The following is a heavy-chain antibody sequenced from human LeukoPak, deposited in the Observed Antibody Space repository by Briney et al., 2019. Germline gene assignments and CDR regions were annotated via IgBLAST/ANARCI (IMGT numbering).Heavy chain of an antibody. D-gene: IGHD5-24*01. J-gene: IGHJ4*02. V-gene: IGHV4-39*01. CDR1: GGSISSSSYY. CDR2: IYYSGST. CDR3: ASKDGGGDGFNYVDY. Sequence: SETLSLTCTVSGGSISSSSYYWGWTRQPPGKGLEWIGSIYYSGSTYYNPSLKSRVTVSVDTSKNQFSLKLSSVTAADTAVYYCASKDGGGDGFNYVDYWGQGTLVTVSS.